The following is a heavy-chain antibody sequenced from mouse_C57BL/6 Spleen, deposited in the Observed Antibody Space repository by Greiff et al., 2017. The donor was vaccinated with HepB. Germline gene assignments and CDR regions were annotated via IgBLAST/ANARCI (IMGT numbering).Heavy chain of an antibody. CDR2: ISDGGSYT. Sequence: EVQLVESGGGLVKPGGSLKLSCAASGFTFSSYAMSWVRQTPEKRLEWVATISDGGSYTYYPDNVKGRFTISRDNAKNNLYLQMSHLKSEDTAMYYCARVSSGRYYFDYWGLGTTLTVSS. CDR1: GFTFSSYA. J-gene: IGHJ2*01. V-gene: IGHV5-4*01. CDR3: ARVSSGRYYFDY. D-gene: IGHD3-2*02.